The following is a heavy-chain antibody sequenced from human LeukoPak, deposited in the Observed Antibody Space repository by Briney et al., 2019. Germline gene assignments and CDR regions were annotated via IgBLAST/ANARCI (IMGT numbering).Heavy chain of an antibody. CDR3: VRRGRGGDYVNWYFDL. CDR2: ISSSGSTI. V-gene: IGHV3-11*01. CDR1: GFTFSDYS. Sequence: GGSLRLSCAASGFTFSDYSMSWIRQPPGKGLEWISYISSSGSTIYYADSVKGRSTISRDNAKNSMYLQMNSLRAEDTAVYYCVRRGRGGDYVNWYFDLWGRGTLVIVSS. D-gene: IGHD4-17*01. J-gene: IGHJ2*01.